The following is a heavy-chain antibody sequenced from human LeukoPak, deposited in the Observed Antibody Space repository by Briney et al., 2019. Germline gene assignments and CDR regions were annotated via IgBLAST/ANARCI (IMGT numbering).Heavy chain of an antibody. J-gene: IGHJ4*02. D-gene: IGHD6-13*01. CDR2: ISSSSSYI. CDR1: GFTFSSYS. CDR3: AREQQLGGAADY. Sequence: GGSLRLSCAASGFTFSSYSMNWVRQAPGKGLEWVSSISSSSSYIYYADSLKGRFTISRDNAKNSLYLQMNSLRAEDTAVYYCAREQQLGGAADYWGQGTLVTVSS. V-gene: IGHV3-21*01.